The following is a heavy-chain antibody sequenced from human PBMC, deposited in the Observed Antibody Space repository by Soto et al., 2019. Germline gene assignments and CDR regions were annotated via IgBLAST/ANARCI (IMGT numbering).Heavy chain of an antibody. J-gene: IGHJ4*02. CDR2: VYYSGST. CDR1: GGTISNYY. V-gene: IGHV4-59*08. CDR3: ARHTAMVLFDY. Sequence: QVQLQESGPGLVKPSETLSLTCTVSGGTISNYYWSWIRQPPGKGLEWIGYVYYSGSTNYNPSLKSPIAIPLDMPKNQFSLNLSSVTAADTAVYYCARHTAMVLFDYWGRGTLVTVSS. D-gene: IGHD5-18*01.